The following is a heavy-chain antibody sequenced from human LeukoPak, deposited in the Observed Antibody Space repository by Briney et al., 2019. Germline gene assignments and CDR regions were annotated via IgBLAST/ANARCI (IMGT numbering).Heavy chain of an antibody. Sequence: GGSLRLSCAASGFPFTSYWMVWVRQAPGKGLEWVANINDDGSEKNYLESLKGRFTISRDNANNSVSLHMTALRAEDTAIYYCGRIFNIWGTFRNAWGQGTQVTVSS. CDR2: INDDGSEK. D-gene: IGHD3-16*02. J-gene: IGHJ4*02. CDR3: GRIFNIWGTFRNA. V-gene: IGHV3-7*01. CDR1: GFPFTSYW.